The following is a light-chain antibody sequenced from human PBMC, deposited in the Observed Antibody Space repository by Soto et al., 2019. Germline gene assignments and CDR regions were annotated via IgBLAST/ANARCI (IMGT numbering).Light chain of an antibody. V-gene: IGLV2-23*01. CDR2: EGS. J-gene: IGLJ1*01. CDR1: SSDVGNYNL. Sequence: QSVLTQPASVSGSPGQSITISCTGTSSDVGNYNLVSWFQQYPGKAPKLMIYEGSKRPAGVPDRFSGSKSGNTASLTISGLQAEDEADYHCCSFAGSRTFVFGTGTKVTVL. CDR3: CSFAGSRTFV.